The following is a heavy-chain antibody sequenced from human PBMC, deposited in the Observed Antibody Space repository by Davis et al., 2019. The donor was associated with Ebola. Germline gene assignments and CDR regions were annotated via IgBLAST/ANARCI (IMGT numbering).Heavy chain of an antibody. CDR2: ISYDGSNK. V-gene: IGHV3-30-3*01. D-gene: IGHD3-22*01. J-gene: IGHJ3*02. CDR1: GFTFSSYA. Sequence: GSLRLSCAASGFTFSSYAMHWVRQAPGKGLEWVAVISYDGSNKYYADSVKGRFTISRDNSKNTLYLQMNSLRAEDTAVYYCAKAYTYYYDSSGYYDAFDIWGQGTMVTVSS. CDR3: AKAYTYYYDSSGYYDAFDI.